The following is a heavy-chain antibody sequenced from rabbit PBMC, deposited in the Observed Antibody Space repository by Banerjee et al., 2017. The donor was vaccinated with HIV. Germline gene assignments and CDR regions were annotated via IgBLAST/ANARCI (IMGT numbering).Heavy chain of an antibody. J-gene: IGHJ4*01. Sequence: QEQLEESGGDLVKPEGSLTLTCTASGFSFSNGYVMCWVRQAPGKGLEWIACINTISGDTVYATWAKGRFTISKASWTTVTLQMTSLTAADTATYFCARGSGNSYYYFHLWCPGTLVTVS. V-gene: IGHV1S45*01. CDR3: ARGSGNSYYYFHL. CDR1: GFSFSNGYV. D-gene: IGHD8-1*01. CDR2: INTISGDT.